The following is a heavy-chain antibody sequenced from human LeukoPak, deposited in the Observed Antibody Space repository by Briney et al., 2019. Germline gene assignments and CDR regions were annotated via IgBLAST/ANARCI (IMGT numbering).Heavy chain of an antibody. CDR1: GYTFGTSS. V-gene: IGHV1-18*01. CDR3: TRVRNSNNRWGPFDI. D-gene: IGHD2/OR15-2a*01. J-gene: IGHJ3*02. CDR2: ISPNNGNT. Sequence: ASVNVSCKAFGYTFGTSSITWVRQAPGQRLEWMGWISPNNGNTHYAQGVQGRVTMTTDTSRSTAYMELRSLRSDDTAVYYCTRVRNSNNRWGPFDIWGQGTMVTVSS.